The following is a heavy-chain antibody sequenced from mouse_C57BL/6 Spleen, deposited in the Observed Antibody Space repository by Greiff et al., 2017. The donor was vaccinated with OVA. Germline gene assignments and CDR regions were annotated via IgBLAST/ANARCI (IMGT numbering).Heavy chain of an antibody. J-gene: IGHJ2*01. CDR3: ARRGSSGVYFDY. D-gene: IGHD3-2*02. CDR1: GYTFTSYW. CDR2: INPGSGST. Sequence: QVQLQQPGAELVKPGASVKMSCKASGYTFTSYWITWVQQSPGQGLEWIGDINPGSGSTYYHEKFKSQATLTVDTSSSTAYLQLSRLTSEDSAVYDCARRGSSGVYFDYWGKGTTLTVSS. V-gene: IGHV1-55*01.